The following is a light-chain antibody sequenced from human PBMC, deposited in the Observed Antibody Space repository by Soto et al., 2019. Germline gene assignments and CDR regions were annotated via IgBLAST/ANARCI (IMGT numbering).Light chain of an antibody. CDR3: QQYNNWPLT. V-gene: IGKV3-15*01. Sequence: EIVFTHSPVTLSFSSVERATLSCRASQSVSSSYLAWYQQKPGQAPRLLIYGASTRATGIPARFSGSGSGTEFTLTISSLQSEDFAVYYCQQYNNWPLTFGGGTKVDIK. J-gene: IGKJ4*01. CDR2: GAS. CDR1: QSVSSSY.